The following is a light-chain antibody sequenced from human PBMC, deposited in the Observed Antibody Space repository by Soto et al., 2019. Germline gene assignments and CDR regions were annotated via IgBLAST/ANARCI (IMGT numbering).Light chain of an antibody. CDR2: EVN. CDR3: SSYAGSNIGV. Sequence: QSALTQPPSASGSPGQSVTISCTGTSSDVGGYNFVSWYQQHPGKAHKLMIYEVNKRPSGVPDRFSGSKSGNTASLTVSGLQAEDEADYYCSSYAGSNIGVFGGGTKLTVL. CDR1: SSDVGGYNF. V-gene: IGLV2-8*01. J-gene: IGLJ2*01.